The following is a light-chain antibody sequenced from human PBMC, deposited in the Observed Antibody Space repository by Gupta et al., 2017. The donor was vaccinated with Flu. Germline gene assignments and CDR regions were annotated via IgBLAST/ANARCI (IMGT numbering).Light chain of an antibody. J-gene: IGKJ3*01. V-gene: IGKV3-20*01. CDR3: QQYGSSPGVT. CDR2: GAS. CDR1: QSVSSSY. Sequence: DIVLTQSPGTLSLSPGERATLSCRASQSVSSSYLAWYQQKPGQAPRLLIYGASSRATGIPDRFSGSGSGTDFTLTISRLEPEDFAVYYCQQYGSSPGVTFGPGTKVEIK.